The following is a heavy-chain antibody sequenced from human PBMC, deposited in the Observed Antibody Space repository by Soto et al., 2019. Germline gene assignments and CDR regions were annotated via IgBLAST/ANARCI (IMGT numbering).Heavy chain of an antibody. J-gene: IGHJ4*02. CDR2: IYYSGST. CDR3: AGGIAAAGTVRNFDY. CDR1: GGSISSGGYY. V-gene: IGHV4-31*03. D-gene: IGHD6-13*01. Sequence: SETLSLTCTVSGGSISSGGYYWSWIRQHPGKGLEWIGYIYYSGSTYYNPSLKSRVTISVDTSKNQFSLKLSSVTAADTAVYYCAGGIAAAGTVRNFDYWGQGTLVTVSS.